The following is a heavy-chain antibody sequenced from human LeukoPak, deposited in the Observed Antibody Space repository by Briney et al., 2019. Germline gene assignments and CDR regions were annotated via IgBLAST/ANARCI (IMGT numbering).Heavy chain of an antibody. Sequence: GGSLRLSXTASGFTFSTYWMHWVRQAPGRGMMWVSRVNGDGSSTVYADSVKGRFTISRDNAKNTLYLQMNSLRAEDTGVYYCTRDLSPAHFWGQGTLVTVSS. CDR3: TRDLSPAHF. D-gene: IGHD2/OR15-2a*01. CDR1: GFTFSTYW. CDR2: VNGDGSST. V-gene: IGHV3-74*01. J-gene: IGHJ4*02.